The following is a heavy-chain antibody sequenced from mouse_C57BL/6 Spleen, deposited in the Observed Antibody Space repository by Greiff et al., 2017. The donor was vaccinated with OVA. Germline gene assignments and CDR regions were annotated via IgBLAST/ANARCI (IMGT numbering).Heavy chain of an antibody. CDR3: AMPIKGTAQATAWFAY. D-gene: IGHD3-2*02. J-gene: IGHJ3*01. CDR1: GYTFTSYW. Sequence: QVQLQQSGAELVKPGASVKVSCKASGYTFTSYWMDWVKQRPGQGLEWIGRIHPSDSDTNYNQKFKGKATLTVDKSSSTAYMQLSSLTSEDSAVYYCAMPIKGTAQATAWFAYWGQGTLVTVSA. CDR2: IHPSDSDT. V-gene: IGHV1-74*01.